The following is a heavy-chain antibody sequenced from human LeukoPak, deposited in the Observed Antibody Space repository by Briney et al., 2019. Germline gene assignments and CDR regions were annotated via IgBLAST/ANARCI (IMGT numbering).Heavy chain of an antibody. CDR1: GGSISISTYY. Sequence: SETLSPTCTVSGGSISISTYYWGWIRQPPGKGLEWIGSIYYSGSTYYSPSLNSRVTISVDTSKNQFSLKLSSVTAADTAVYFCARHRDFHFDYWGQGTLVTVSS. D-gene: IGHD3-10*01. CDR2: IYYSGST. J-gene: IGHJ4*02. CDR3: ARHRDFHFDY. V-gene: IGHV4-39*01.